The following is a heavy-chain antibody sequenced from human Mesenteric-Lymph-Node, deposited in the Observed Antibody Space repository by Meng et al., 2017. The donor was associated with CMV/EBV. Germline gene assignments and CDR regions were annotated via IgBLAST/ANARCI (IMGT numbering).Heavy chain of an antibody. V-gene: IGHV4-34*01. CDR1: GGSFRGYY. J-gene: IGHJ4*02. D-gene: IGHD3-9*01. CDR3: ARGSSYDILTGYFDY. CDR2: INHSGST. Sequence: QVQFPQGGAGLLKPSETLSVTCAVYGGSFRGYYWNWIRQSPEKGLEWIGEINHSGSTTYNPSFTSRIIISVDTSTNQISLNMSSVTAADTAVYYCARGSSYDILTGYFDYWGQGALVTVSS.